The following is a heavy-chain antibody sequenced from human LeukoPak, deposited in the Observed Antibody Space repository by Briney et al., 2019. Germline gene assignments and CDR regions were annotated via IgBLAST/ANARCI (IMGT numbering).Heavy chain of an antibody. Sequence: ASETLSLTCTVSGGSISSYYWSWIRQPAGKGLEWIGRIYTSGSINYNPSLKSRVTMSVDTSKNQFSLKLSSVTAADTAVYYCAREKSNTNDFWSGSWNYYYYMDVWGKGTTVTVSS. CDR2: IYTSGSI. D-gene: IGHD3-3*01. CDR3: AREKSNTNDFWSGSWNYYYYMDV. CDR1: GGSISSYY. V-gene: IGHV4-4*07. J-gene: IGHJ6*03.